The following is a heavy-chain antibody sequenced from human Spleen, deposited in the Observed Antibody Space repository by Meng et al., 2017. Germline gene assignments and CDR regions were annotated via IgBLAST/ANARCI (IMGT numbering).Heavy chain of an antibody. V-gene: IGHV3-53*01. CDR1: GFSVSHNY. CDR3: AKDSLWLTDP. CDR2: IYSGGNT. Sequence: GGSLRLSCAASGFSVSHNYMSWVRQAPGKGLEWVSVIYSGGNTYYADSVKGRFTISRDNSKNTVYLQMNSLRAEDTAVYYCAKDSLWLTDPWGQGTLVTVSS. D-gene: IGHD6-19*01. J-gene: IGHJ5*02.